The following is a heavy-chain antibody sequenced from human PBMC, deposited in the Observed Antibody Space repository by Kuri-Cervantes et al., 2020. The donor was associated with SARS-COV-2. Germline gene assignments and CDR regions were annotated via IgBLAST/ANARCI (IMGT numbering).Heavy chain of an antibody. CDR2: ISAYNGNT. D-gene: IGHD4-17*01. Sequence: ASVKVSCKASGGTFSSYAISWVRQAPGQGLEWMGWISAYNGNTNYAQKLQGRVTMTTDTSTSTAYMELRSLRSDDTAVYYCARDDYGDYGGYWGQGTLVTVSS. CDR3: ARDDYGDYGGY. CDR1: GGTFSSYA. V-gene: IGHV1-18*01. J-gene: IGHJ4*02.